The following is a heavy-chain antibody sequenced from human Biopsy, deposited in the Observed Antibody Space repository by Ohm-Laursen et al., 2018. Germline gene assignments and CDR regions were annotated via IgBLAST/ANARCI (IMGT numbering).Heavy chain of an antibody. CDR2: INHSGST. D-gene: IGHD1-20*01. CDR1: VGSFSGYY. V-gene: IGHV4-34*01. Sequence: SDTLSLTCAVYVGSFSGYYWTWIRQPPGEGLEWIGEINHSGSTNYNPSLKSRVSISVDTSKNQFSLKLNSVTAADTAVYYCARAGTAINGNSLGFDPWGQGTLVTVSS. CDR3: ARAGTAINGNSLGFDP. J-gene: IGHJ5*02.